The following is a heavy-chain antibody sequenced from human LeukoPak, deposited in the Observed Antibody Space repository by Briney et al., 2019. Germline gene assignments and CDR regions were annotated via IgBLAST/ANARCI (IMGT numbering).Heavy chain of an antibody. V-gene: IGHV4-34*01. D-gene: IGHD3-10*01. CDR2: INHSGST. Sequence: SETLSLTCVLYGGSSSNYYWSWTRQPPGKGLEWIGEINHSGSTNYNPSLKSRVTISVDTSKNQFSLKLSSVTAADTAVYYCARRGPPRTMLRGVKSGWFDPWGQGTLVTVSS. CDR3: ARRGPPRTMLRGVKSGWFDP. J-gene: IGHJ5*02. CDR1: GGSSSNYY.